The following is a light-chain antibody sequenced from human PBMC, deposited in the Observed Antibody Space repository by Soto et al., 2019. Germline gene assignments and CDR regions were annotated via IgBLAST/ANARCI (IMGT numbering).Light chain of an antibody. Sequence: DIQMTQSPSTLSASVGDRVTITCRASQTISSWLAWYQQKLGKAPKLLIYKASSLEGGVPSRFSGSGSGTEFILTISSLQPDDSATYYCQQYNGTFGQGTKVEDK. CDR1: QTISSW. V-gene: IGKV1-5*03. CDR3: QQYNGT. CDR2: KAS. J-gene: IGKJ1*01.